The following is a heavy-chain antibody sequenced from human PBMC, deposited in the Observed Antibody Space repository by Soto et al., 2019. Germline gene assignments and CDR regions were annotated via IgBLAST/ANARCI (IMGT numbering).Heavy chain of an antibody. Sequence: GGSLRLSCAASGFTFSSYGMHWVRQAPGKGLEWVAVISYDGSNKYYADSVKGRFTISRDNSKNTLYLQMNSLRAEDTAVYYCAKGPGIAVAGLFDYWGQGTLVTVSS. J-gene: IGHJ4*02. CDR2: ISYDGSNK. V-gene: IGHV3-30*18. CDR1: GFTFSSYG. CDR3: AKGPGIAVAGLFDY. D-gene: IGHD6-19*01.